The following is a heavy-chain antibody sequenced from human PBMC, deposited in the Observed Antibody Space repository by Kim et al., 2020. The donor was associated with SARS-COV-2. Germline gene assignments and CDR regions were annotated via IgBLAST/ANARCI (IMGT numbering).Heavy chain of an antibody. V-gene: IGHV3-74*01. D-gene: IGHD3-22*01. CDR1: GFTFRTYW. CDR3: ARRYYDSRGYYYFDS. J-gene: IGHJ4*02. Sequence: GGSLRLSCAASGFTFRTYWMHWVRQAPGKGLVWVSRTSGDGSTTNYADSVKGRFTISRDNAKNTLYLQLNSLRAEDTAIYYCARRYYDSRGYYYFDSWGQGTLVTVSS. CDR2: TSGDGSTT.